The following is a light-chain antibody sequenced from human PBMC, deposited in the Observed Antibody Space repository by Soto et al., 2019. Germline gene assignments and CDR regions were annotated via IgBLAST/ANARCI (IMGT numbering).Light chain of an antibody. Sequence: EIVLTQSPATLSLSPGERATLSCRASQSVSSYFAWYQQKPGQAPRLLIYDASNRATGIPARFSGSGSGTDFTLTISSLEPDDFAVYYCQQRGSWPVTFGQGTKV. J-gene: IGKJ1*01. CDR1: QSVSSY. V-gene: IGKV3-11*01. CDR2: DAS. CDR3: QQRGSWPVT.